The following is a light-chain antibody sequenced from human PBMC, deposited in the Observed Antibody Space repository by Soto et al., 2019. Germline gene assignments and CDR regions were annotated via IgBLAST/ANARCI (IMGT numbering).Light chain of an antibody. CDR1: QSLLHSNGYNY. CDR2: LGS. CDR3: MQSLQTPT. J-gene: IGKJ4*01. Sequence: DIVMTQSPLSLPVTPGEPASISCRSSQSLLHSNGYNYLDWYLQKPGQSPQLLIYLGSNRGSGVPARFSGSGSGTDFTLKISRVEAEDVGVYYCMQSLQTPTFGGGTKVEIK. V-gene: IGKV2-28*01.